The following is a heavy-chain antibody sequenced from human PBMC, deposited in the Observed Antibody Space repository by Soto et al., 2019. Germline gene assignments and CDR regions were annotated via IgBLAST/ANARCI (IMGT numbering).Heavy chain of an antibody. Sequence: EVQLVESGGGLVKPGASLRLSCAASGFTFSNAWMNWVRQAPGKGLEWVGLIKSKTDGGTIDYPAPVKVRFIISRDDSRNTLYLQMNSLKTEDTAVYYCTTAHPRGPDYWGQGTLVTVSS. CDR3: TTAHPRGPDY. D-gene: IGHD5-12*01. J-gene: IGHJ4*02. CDR2: IKSKTDGGTI. CDR1: GFTFSNAW. V-gene: IGHV3-15*01.